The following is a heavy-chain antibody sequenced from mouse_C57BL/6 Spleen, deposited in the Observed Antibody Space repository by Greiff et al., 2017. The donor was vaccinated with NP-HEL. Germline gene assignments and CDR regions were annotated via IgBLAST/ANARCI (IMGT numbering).Heavy chain of an antibody. V-gene: IGHV14-4*01. CDR1: GFNIKDDY. D-gene: IGHD1-1*02. CDR2: IDPENGDT. Sequence: DVQLQESGAELVRPGASVKLSCTASGFNIKDDYMHWVKQRPEQGLEWIGWIDPENGDTEYASKFQGKATITADTSSNTAYLQLSSLTSEDTAVYYCTTSKVGRFDYWGQGTTLTVSS. CDR3: TTSKVGRFDY. J-gene: IGHJ2*01.